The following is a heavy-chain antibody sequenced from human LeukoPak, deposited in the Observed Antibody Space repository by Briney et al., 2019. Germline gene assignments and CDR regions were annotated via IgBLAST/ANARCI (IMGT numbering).Heavy chain of an antibody. CDR1: GFTFDDYA. V-gene: IGHV3-9*01. CDR2: ISWNSGSI. J-gene: IGHJ4*02. D-gene: IGHD1-26*01. Sequence: GRSLRLSCAASGFTFDDYAMHWVRQAPGKGLEWVSGISWNSGSIGYADSVKGRFTIPRDNAKNSLYLQMNSLRAEDTALYYCAKDKWQVGATPFDYWGQGTLVTVSS. CDR3: AKDKWQVGATPFDY.